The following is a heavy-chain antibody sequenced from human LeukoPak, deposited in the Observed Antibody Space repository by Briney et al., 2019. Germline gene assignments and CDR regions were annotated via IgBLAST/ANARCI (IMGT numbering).Heavy chain of an antibody. CDR2: ISAYTGNT. Sequence: ASVKVSCKASGYTFTSYGISWVRQAPGQGLEWMGWISAYTGNTNYAQKLQGRVTMTTDTSTSTAYMELRSLRSDDTAVYYCARDSMYSSSSASDMDVWGKGTTVTVSS. CDR3: ARDSMYSSSSASDMDV. J-gene: IGHJ6*03. V-gene: IGHV1-18*01. D-gene: IGHD6-6*01. CDR1: GYTFTSYG.